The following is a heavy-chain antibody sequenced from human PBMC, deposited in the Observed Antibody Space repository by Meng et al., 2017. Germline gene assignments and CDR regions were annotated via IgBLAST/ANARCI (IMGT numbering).Heavy chain of an antibody. CDR3: ARDHLAYYDILTGYYPANFDY. CDR2: ISYDGSNK. V-gene: IGHV3-30*04. D-gene: IGHD3-9*01. CDR1: GFPFSSYA. Sequence: GESLKISCAASGFPFSSYAMHWVRQAPGKGLEWVAVISYDGSNKYYADSVKGRFTISRDNSKNALYLQMNSLRAKDTAVYYCARDHLAYYDILTGYYPANFDYWGQGTLVTVSS. J-gene: IGHJ4*02.